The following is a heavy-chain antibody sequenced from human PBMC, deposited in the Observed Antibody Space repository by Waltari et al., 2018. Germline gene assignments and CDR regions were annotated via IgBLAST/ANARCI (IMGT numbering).Heavy chain of an antibody. D-gene: IGHD3-22*01. J-gene: IGHJ4*02. Sequence: GNTKYSQKFQGRVTITRDTSASTAYMELSSLRSEDTAVYYCARGGDYYDSSGYYYHLVDYWGQGTLVTVSS. CDR3: ARGGDYYDSSGYYYHLVDY. V-gene: IGHV1-3*01. CDR2: GNT.